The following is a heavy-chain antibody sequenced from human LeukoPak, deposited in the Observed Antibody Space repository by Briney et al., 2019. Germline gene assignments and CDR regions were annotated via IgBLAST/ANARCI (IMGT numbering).Heavy chain of an antibody. D-gene: IGHD4-17*01. V-gene: IGHV1-69*13. CDR1: GGTFSSYA. Sequence: SVKVSCKASGGTFSSYAISWVRQAPGQGLEWMGGIIPIFGTANYAQKFQGRVTITADESTSTAYMELSSLRSEDTAVYYCARDVRGYGDYTDMGYWGQGTLVTVSS. J-gene: IGHJ4*02. CDR2: IIPIFGTA. CDR3: ARDVRGYGDYTDMGY.